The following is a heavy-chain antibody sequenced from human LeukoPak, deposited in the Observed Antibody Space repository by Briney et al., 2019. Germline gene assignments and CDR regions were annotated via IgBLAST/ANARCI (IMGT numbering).Heavy chain of an antibody. CDR1: GGSISSSSYY. V-gene: IGHV4-39*07. D-gene: IGHD4-17*01. CDR2: IYYSGST. CDR3: ARVSVTTLFDY. J-gene: IGHJ4*02. Sequence: PSETLSLTCTVSGGSISSSSYYWGWIRQPPGKGLEWIGSIYYSGSTYYHPSLKSRVTISVDTSKNQFSLKLSSVAAADSAVYYCARVSVTTLFDYWGQGTLVTVSS.